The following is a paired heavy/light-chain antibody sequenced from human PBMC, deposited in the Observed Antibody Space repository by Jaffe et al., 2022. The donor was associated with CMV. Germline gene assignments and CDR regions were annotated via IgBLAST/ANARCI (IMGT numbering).Light chain of an antibody. CDR1: TGAVTSGHY. V-gene: IGLV7-46*01. CDR3: LLSYSGGRI. CDR2: DTN. J-gene: IGLJ2*01. Sequence: QAVVTQEPSLTVSPGGTVTLTCGSSTGAVTSGHYPYWFQQKPGQAPRTLFYDTNNKHSWTPARFSGSLLGGKAALTLSGAQPEDEAEYYCLLSYSGGRIFGGGTKLTVL.
Heavy chain of an antibody. D-gene: IGHD1-26*01. V-gene: IGHV3-49*05. Sequence: EVQLVESGGDLVKPGRSLRLSCIVSGFTFGDYGMSWFRQAPGKGLEWVGFIRSKAYGGTTEYAASVKDRFTISRDDSKSIAYLQINSLKTEDTAIYYCTRSNSGIYERTDYWGQGTLVTVSS. CDR3: TRSNSGIYERTDY. J-gene: IGHJ4*02. CDR2: IRSKAYGGTT. CDR1: GFTFGDYG.